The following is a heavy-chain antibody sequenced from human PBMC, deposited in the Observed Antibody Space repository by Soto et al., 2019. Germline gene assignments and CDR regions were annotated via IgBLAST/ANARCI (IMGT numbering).Heavy chain of an antibody. D-gene: IGHD2-15*01. CDR2: IYYSGST. CDR1: GGSVSSGSYY. V-gene: IGHV4-61*01. Sequence: QVQLQESGPGLVKPSETLSLTCTVSGGSVSSGSYYWSWIRQPPGKGLEWIGYIYYSGSTNYNPSLSSRVTRSVDTSKNQFSLKLSSVTAAATAVYYCARGSGPNDAFDIWGQGTMVTVSS. J-gene: IGHJ3*02. CDR3: ARGSGPNDAFDI.